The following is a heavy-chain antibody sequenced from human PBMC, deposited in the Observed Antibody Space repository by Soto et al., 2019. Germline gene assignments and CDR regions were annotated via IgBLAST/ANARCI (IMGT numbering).Heavy chain of an antibody. J-gene: IGHJ5*02. CDR2: IYYSGST. CDR1: GGSIRSGGYY. D-gene: IGHD3-10*01. CDR3: ARSVTP. V-gene: IGHV4-31*03. Sequence: QVQLQESGPGLVKPSQTLSLTCTVSGGSIRSGGYYWSWIRQHPGKGLEWIVYIYYSGSTYYDPSLKSRVTISVYTAKSLFSLNLSSVTASDTAVYYCARSVTPWGQGTLVTVSS.